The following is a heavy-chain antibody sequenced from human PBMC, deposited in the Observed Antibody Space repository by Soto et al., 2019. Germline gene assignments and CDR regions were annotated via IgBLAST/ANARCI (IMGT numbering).Heavy chain of an antibody. D-gene: IGHD1-20*01. J-gene: IGHJ5*02. V-gene: IGHV3-11*01. Sequence: QVQLVDSGGGLVKPGGSLRLSCAASGFTFTDYYMSWIRQTSGGGLEWVSYIGGSGTPIYYAESVKGRFTISRDNAKNSLHLQMDNLRAEDTAVYYCARDRVAQTTGVTGVESWSRGALVTVSS. CDR2: IGGSGTPI. CDR1: GFTFTDYY. CDR3: ARDRVAQTTGVTGVES.